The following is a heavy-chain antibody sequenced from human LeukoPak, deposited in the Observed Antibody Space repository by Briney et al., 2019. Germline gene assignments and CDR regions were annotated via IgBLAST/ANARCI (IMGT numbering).Heavy chain of an antibody. D-gene: IGHD5-24*01. V-gene: IGHV4-34*01. Sequence: SETLSLTCAVYGGSFSGYYWSWIRQPPGKGLEWIGEINHSGSTNYNPSLKSRVTISVDTSKNQFSLKLSSVTAADTAVYYCARVSERWPHSDYWGQGTLVTVSS. CDR1: GGSFSGYY. CDR3: ARVSERWPHSDY. J-gene: IGHJ4*02. CDR2: INHSGST.